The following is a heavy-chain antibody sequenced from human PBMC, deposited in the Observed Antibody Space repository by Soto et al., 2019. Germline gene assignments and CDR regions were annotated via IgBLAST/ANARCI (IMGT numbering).Heavy chain of an antibody. CDR1: GFTLRTYS. V-gene: IGHV3-48*02. CDR2: ISSSGSPI. J-gene: IGHJ6*02. CDR3: ARVPSSGSYRSYSYFGMDV. D-gene: IGHD1-26*01. Sequence: EVQLVESGGGLVQPGGSLRVSCAASGFTLRTYSLNWVRQAPGKRLAWISYISSSGSPIYYADSVKGRFTVSRDNAKNSLSLQMNTLRDDDTAVYYCARVPSSGSYRSYSYFGMDVWGPGTTVTVSS.